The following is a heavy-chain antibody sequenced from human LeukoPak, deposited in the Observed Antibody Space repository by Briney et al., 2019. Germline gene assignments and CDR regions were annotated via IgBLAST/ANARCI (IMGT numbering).Heavy chain of an antibody. CDR3: AREERGDFWSGYYTGYFDY. D-gene: IGHD3-3*01. CDR1: GGSISSYY. J-gene: IGHJ4*02. Sequence: SETLSLTCTVSGGSISSYYWSWIRQPPGKGLEWIGYIYHSGSTYYNPSLKSRVTISVDRSKNQFSLKLSSVTAADTAVYYCAREERGDFWSGYYTGYFDYWGQGTLVTVSS. V-gene: IGHV4-59*12. CDR2: IYHSGST.